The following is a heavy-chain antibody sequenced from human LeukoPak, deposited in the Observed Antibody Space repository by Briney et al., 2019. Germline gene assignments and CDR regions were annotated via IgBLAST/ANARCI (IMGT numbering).Heavy chain of an antibody. CDR1: GFTFDDYA. CDR3: AKDMGSGSYSGAFDI. J-gene: IGHJ3*02. D-gene: IGHD1-26*01. CDR2: ISWNSGSI. V-gene: IGHV3-9*03. Sequence: GGSLRLSCAASGFTFDDYAMHWVRQAPGKGLEWVSGISWNSGSIGYADSVKGRFTISRDNAKNSLYLQMNSLRAEDMALYYCAKDMGSGSYSGAFDIWGQGTMVTVSS.